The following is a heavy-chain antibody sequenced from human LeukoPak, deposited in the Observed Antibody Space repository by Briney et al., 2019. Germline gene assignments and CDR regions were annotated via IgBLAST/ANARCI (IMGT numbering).Heavy chain of an antibody. D-gene: IGHD2-2*01. CDR1: GFTFSDYY. CDR3: AKEGDCSSTSCYPSSYYYYMDV. CDR2: ISSSGSII. Sequence: GGSLRLSCAASGFTFSDYYMSWIRQAPGKGLEWVSYISSSGSIIYYADSVKGRFTISRDNSKNTLYLQMNSLRAEDTAVYYCAKEGDCSSTSCYPSSYYYYMDVWGKGTTVTVSS. J-gene: IGHJ6*03. V-gene: IGHV3-11*04.